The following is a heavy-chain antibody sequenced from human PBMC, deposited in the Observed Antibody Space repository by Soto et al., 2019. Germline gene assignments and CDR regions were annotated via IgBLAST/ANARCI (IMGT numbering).Heavy chain of an antibody. CDR2: IYYLGST. V-gene: IGHV4-59*01. CDR1: GGSMSEYF. J-gene: IGHJ4*02. D-gene: IGHD3-10*01. Sequence: LSLTCSVSGGSMSEYFWSWIRQSPGKGLEWIGYIYYLGSTDYNPSLKSRVTISVDTSKRQFSLRLTSVTAADTAVYYCARDGYDGSGSPYPDYWGPGTQVTVSS. CDR3: ARDGYDGSGSPYPDY.